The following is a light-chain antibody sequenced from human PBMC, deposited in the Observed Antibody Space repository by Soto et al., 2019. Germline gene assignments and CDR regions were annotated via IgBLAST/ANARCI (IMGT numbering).Light chain of an antibody. J-gene: IGKJ5*01. CDR3: QQYSTSEII. CDR2: DTS. CDR1: QSLTSSF. Sequence: DIVLTQSPGTLSVSPGERATLSCRASQSLTSSFIAWYQQKPGQAPRLLIYDTSSRPSGIPDRFSGSGSGTEFTLTISRLEPEDFAVFFCQQYSTSEIIFGQGTRLEI. V-gene: IGKV3-20*01.